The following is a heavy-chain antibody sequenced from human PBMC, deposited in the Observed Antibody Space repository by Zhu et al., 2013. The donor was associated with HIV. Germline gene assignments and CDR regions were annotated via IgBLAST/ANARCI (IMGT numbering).Heavy chain of an antibody. V-gene: IGHV1-24*01. CDR3: ATGPTYSVSPA. J-gene: IGHJ5*02. CDR2: FDIEQGET. CDR1: GYTLTELS. D-gene: IGHD3-16*01. Sequence: QMHLVQSGAEVRKPGASVRLSCKVSGYTLTELSMHWVRQAPGRGLEWVGGFDIEQGETIYAQKFQDRVTLTEDTSTDTAFMELTSLRSEDTAVYYCATGPTYSVSPAWGQGALVTVSS.